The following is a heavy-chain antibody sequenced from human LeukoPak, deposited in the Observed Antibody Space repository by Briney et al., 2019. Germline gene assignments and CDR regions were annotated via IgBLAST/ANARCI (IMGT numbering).Heavy chain of an antibody. J-gene: IGHJ4*02. CDR3: AKGRYGYDYDS. CDR2: IWYDGSNK. D-gene: IGHD5-18*01. CDR1: GFTFSSYG. V-gene: IGHV3-33*06. Sequence: GSLRLSCAASGFTFSSYGMHWVRQAPGKGLELVAVIWYDGSNKYYADSVKGRFTISRDNSKNTLYLQMNSLRVEDTAVYYCAKGRYGYDYDSWGQGTLVTVSS.